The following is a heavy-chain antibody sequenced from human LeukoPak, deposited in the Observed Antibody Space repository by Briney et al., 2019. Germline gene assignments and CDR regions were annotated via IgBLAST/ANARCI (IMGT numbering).Heavy chain of an antibody. CDR2: IDPSDSYT. V-gene: IGHV5-10-1*01. D-gene: IGHD3-3*01. J-gene: IGHJ5*02. Sequence: GESLKISCKGSGDSFTSYWISWVRQMPGKGLEWMGRIDPSDSYTNYSPSFQGHVTISADKSISTAYLQWSSLKASDTAMYYCARHWYYDFWSGYSNWFDPWGQGTLVTVSS. CDR3: ARHWYYDFWSGYSNWFDP. CDR1: GDSFTSYW.